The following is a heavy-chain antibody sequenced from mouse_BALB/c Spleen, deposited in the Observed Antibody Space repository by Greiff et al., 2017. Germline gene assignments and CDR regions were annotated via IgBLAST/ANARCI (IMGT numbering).Heavy chain of an antibody. CDR2: IYPYNGGT. CDR1: GYTFTDYN. CDR3: SYGNYEGFAY. D-gene: IGHD2-1*01. J-gene: IGHJ3*01. V-gene: IGHV1S29*02. Sequence: EVMLVESGPELVKPGASVKISCKASGYTFTDYNMHWVKQSHGKSLEWIGYIYPYNGGTGYNQKFKSKATLTVDNSSSTAYMELRSLTSEDSAVYYCSYGNYEGFAYWGQGTLVTVSA.